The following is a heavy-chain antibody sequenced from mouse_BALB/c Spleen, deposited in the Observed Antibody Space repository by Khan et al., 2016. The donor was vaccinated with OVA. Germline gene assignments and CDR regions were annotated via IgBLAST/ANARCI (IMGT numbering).Heavy chain of an antibody. V-gene: IGHV1-87*01. J-gene: IGHJ2*01. CDR2: IYPGDGDT. Sequence: VQLQQSGAELARPGASVKLSCKASGYTFTSYWMQWVKQRPGQGLEWIGTIYPGDGDTRYTQKFKGKATLTADKSSSTAYMQLSSLASEDSAVYYCASYGYNYFAYWGQGTTLTVSS. D-gene: IGHD2-14*01. CDR1: GYTFTSYW. CDR3: ASYGYNYFAY.